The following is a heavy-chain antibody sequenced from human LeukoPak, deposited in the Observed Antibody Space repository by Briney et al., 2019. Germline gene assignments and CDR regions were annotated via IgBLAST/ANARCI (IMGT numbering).Heavy chain of an antibody. D-gene: IGHD3-3*01. Sequence: SETLSLTCTVSGGSISSGSYYWSWIRQPAGKGLEWIGRIYTSESTNYNPSLKSRVTISVDTSKNQFSLKLSSVTAADTAVYYCARDGYDFWSGYYGGFDYWGQGTLVTVSS. J-gene: IGHJ4*02. CDR3: ARDGYDFWSGYYGGFDY. CDR1: GGSISSGSYY. V-gene: IGHV4-61*02. CDR2: IYTSEST.